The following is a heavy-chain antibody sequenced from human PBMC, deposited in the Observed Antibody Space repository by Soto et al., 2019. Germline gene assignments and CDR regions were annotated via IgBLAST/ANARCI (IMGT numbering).Heavy chain of an antibody. CDR2: ISANGGST. J-gene: IGHJ4*02. Sequence: GGSLRLSCAVSGFTFRSYAMSWVRQAPGKGLEWVSSISANGGSTYYADSVKGRFTISRDNSKNTLYLQMNSLRAEDTAVYYCAKGGDFWSGGLLKYFDHWGQGTLVTVSS. D-gene: IGHD3-3*01. V-gene: IGHV3-23*01. CDR3: AKGGDFWSGGLLKYFDH. CDR1: GFTFRSYA.